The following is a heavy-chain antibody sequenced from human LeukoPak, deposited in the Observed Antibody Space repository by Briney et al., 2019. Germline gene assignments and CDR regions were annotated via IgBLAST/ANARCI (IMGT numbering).Heavy chain of an antibody. CDR2: INPNSGDT. Sequence: ASVKVSCKASGYTFTDYYIHWVRQAPGQGLEWMGRINPNSGDTSYPQKFQGRVTMTRDTSISTAHMELSSLTCDDTAVCYCVRDSRVSADYWGQGTLVTVS. CDR3: VRDSRVSADY. CDR1: GYTFTDYY. V-gene: IGHV1-2*06. D-gene: IGHD2-8*01. J-gene: IGHJ4*02.